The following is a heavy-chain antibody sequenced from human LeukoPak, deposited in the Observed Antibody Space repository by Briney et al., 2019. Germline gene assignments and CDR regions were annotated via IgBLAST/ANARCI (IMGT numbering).Heavy chain of an antibody. CDR2: IKQDGSEK. J-gene: IGHJ4*02. V-gene: IGHV3-7*01. D-gene: IGHD2-2*02. CDR3: ARMSGYCSRTSCYTPPFDY. CDR1: GFTFSSYW. Sequence: GGSLRLSCAASGFTFSSYWMSWVRQAPGKGLEWVANIKQDGSEKYYADSVKGRFTISRDNAKNSLYLQMNSLRAEDTAVYYCARMSGYCSRTSCYTPPFDYWGQGTLVTVSS.